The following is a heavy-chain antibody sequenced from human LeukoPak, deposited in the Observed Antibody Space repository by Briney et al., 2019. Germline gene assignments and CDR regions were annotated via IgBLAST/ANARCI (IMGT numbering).Heavy chain of an antibody. Sequence: GGSLRLSCAVSGFRFSSQWMTWVRQAPGTGLEWVATINSDGSAKYHVDSVKGRFTISRDNAKTLVYLQMSILRAEDTAVYSCADLGTSDCGQGTLVTVSS. V-gene: IGHV3-7*01. CDR1: GFRFSSQW. D-gene: IGHD1-7*01. J-gene: IGHJ4*02. CDR2: INSDGSAK. CDR3: ADLGTSD.